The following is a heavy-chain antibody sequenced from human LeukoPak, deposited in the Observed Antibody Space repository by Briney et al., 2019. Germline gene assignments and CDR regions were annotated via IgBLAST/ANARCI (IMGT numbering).Heavy chain of an antibody. J-gene: IGHJ3*02. CDR3: ARDDRGSSSRSDAFDM. CDR1: GGSISSHY. V-gene: IGHV4-59*11. Sequence: SETLSLTCTVSGGSISSHYWSWIRQPPGKGLEWIGFTYYSGSTNYNPSLNSRVTISVDTSKNQFSLKLSSVTAADTAVYYCARDDRGSSSRSDAFDMWGQGTMVIVSS. CDR2: TYYSGST. D-gene: IGHD6-6*01.